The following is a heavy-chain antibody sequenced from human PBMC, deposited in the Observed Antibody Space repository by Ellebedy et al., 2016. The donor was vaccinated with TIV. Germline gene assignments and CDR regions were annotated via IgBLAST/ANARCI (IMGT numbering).Heavy chain of an antibody. D-gene: IGHD1-1*01. V-gene: IGHV4-34*01. CDR1: SGYFKGYS. CDR2: ISQSGST. J-gene: IGHJ3*02. CDR3: ARGRRYRSDALDI. Sequence: MPSETLSLTCAVYSGYFKGYSWRWIRQPPGQGLAWIGAISQSGSTNYNPSLKSRVSLSEDTSKKQFSLRLTSVTAADTAVYYCARGRRYRSDALDIWGQGTMVTVSS.